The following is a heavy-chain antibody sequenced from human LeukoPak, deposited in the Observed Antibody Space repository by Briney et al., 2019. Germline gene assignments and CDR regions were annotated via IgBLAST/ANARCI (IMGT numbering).Heavy chain of an antibody. CDR3: AKDRRGYSYGYDY. CDR2: ISGSGGST. J-gene: IGHJ4*02. D-gene: IGHD5-18*01. CDR1: GFTFSSYA. Sequence: GGSLRLSCAASGFTFSSYAMSWVRQAPGKGLEWVSAISGSGGSTYYADSVKGRFTISRDNAKYSLYLQMNSLRAEDTALYYCAKDRRGYSYGYDYWGQGTLVTVSS. V-gene: IGHV3-23*01.